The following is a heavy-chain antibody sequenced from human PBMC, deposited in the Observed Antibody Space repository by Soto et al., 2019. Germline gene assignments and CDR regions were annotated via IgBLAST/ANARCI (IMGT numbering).Heavy chain of an antibody. V-gene: IGHV5-10-1*01. CDR2: IDPSDSYT. CDR1: GYSFTSYW. Sequence: GESMKISCKGSGYSFTSYWLSWVRQMPGKGLEWMGRIDPSDSYTNYSPSFQGHVTISADKSISTAYLQWSSLKASDTAMYYCARPGTTETYYYYYGMDVWGQGTTVTVSS. D-gene: IGHD1-1*01. CDR3: ARPGTTETYYYYYGMDV. J-gene: IGHJ6*02.